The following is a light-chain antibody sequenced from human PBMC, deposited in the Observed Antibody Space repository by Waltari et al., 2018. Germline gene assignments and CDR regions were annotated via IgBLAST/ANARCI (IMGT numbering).Light chain of an antibody. J-gene: IGKJ2*03. CDR2: KTF. CDR3: QQYSSSAMFS. V-gene: IGKV1-5*03. Sequence: DIQMTQSPSTLSASVGDRVTITCRASQSIGTLLAWFQQKPGNPPKLLIYKTFNLERGVPARFRGRGSGTEFTLTITSLQPDDFATYYCQQYSSSAMFSFGQGTKLEIK. CDR1: QSIGTL.